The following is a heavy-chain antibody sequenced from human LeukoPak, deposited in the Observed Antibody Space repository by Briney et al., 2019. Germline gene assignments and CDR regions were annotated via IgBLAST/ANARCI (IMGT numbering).Heavy chain of an antibody. J-gene: IGHJ6*02. CDR3: ARERDYKDYYYGMDA. D-gene: IGHD3-16*01. V-gene: IGHV3-7*01. CDR2: IKQDGSEK. CDR1: GFTFSSYW. Sequence: SGGSLRLSCAASGFTFSSYWMSWVRQAPGKGLEWVANIKQDGSEKYYVDSVKGRFTISRDNAKNSLYLQMNSLRAEDTAVYYCARERDYKDYYYGMDAWGQGTTVTVSS.